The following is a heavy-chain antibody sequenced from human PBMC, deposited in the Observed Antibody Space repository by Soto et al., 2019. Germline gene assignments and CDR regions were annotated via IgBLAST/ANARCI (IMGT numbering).Heavy chain of an antibody. J-gene: IGHJ2*01. CDR2: ISGSGDST. CDR1: GFTFSTYA. Sequence: EVQLLESGGDLVQPGGSLRLSCAASGFTFSTYAMSWVRQAPGKGLEWVSAISGSGDSTHYADSVKGRFTISRDNSHNSLYLPMNSLGPEDRAVYYCAKLPNFGYSYYWYFDLWGRGTLVTVSS. V-gene: IGHV3-23*01. CDR3: AKLPNFGYSYYWYFDL. D-gene: IGHD4-4*01.